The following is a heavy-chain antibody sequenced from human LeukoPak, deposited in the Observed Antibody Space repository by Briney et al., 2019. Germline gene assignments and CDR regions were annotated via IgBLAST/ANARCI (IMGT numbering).Heavy chain of an antibody. D-gene: IGHD6-6*01. CDR3: AGERYSSSNWFDP. CDR1: GGSFSGYY. V-gene: IGHV4-34*01. Sequence: SETLSLTCAVYGGSFSGYYWSWIRQPPGKGLEWIGEINHSGSTNYNPSLKSRVTMSVDTSKNQFSLKLSSVTAADTAVYYCAGERYSSSNWFDPWGQGTLVTVSS. J-gene: IGHJ5*02. CDR2: INHSGST.